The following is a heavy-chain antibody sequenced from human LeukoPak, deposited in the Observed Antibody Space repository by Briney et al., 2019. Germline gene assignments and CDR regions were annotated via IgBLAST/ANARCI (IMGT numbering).Heavy chain of an antibody. V-gene: IGHV3-48*03. J-gene: IGHJ6*03. CDR2: ISSSGSTI. D-gene: IGHD5-12*01. Sequence: PGGSLRLSCAASGFTFSSYEMNWVRQAPGKGLEWVSYISSSGSTIYYADSVKGRFTISRDNAKNSLYLQMNSLRAEDTAVYYCARSGYSGYDLYYYYYMDVWGKGTTVTISS. CDR1: GFTFSSYE. CDR3: ARSGYSGYDLYYYYYMDV.